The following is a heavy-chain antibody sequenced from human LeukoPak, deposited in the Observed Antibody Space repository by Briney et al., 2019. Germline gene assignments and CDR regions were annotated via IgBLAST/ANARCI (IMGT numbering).Heavy chain of an antibody. D-gene: IGHD4-17*01. CDR1: GFTFSSYG. CDR3: AKYGMTTVTYIDY. CDR2: ISYDGSIK. J-gene: IGHJ4*02. Sequence: PGGSLRLSCAASGFTFSSYGMHWVRQAPGKGLEWVAVISYDGSIKYYADPVKGRFTISRDSSKNTLYLQMNSLRAEDTAAYYCAKYGMTTVTYIDYWGQGTLVTVSS. V-gene: IGHV3-30*18.